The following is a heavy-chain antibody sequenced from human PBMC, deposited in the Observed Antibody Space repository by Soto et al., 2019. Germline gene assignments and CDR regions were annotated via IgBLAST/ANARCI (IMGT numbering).Heavy chain of an antibody. V-gene: IGHV3-23*04. D-gene: IGHD3-22*01. CDR2: ISGSGGST. J-gene: IGHJ4*02. CDR3: AKDKIVVVMIMDY. CDR1: GFTFSSYA. Sequence: VQLVESGGAVVQPGKSLRLSCAASGFTFSSYAMSWVRQAPGKGLEWVSAISGSGGSTYYADSVKGRFTISRDNSKNTLYLQMNSLRAEDTAVYYCAKDKIVVVMIMDYWGQGTLVTVSS.